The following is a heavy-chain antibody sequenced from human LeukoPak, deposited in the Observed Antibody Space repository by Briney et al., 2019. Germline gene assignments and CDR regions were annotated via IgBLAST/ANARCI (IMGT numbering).Heavy chain of an antibody. CDR1: GFTFDDFA. D-gene: IGHD5-12*01. Sequence: PGRSLRLSCAASGFTFDDFAMHWVRQAPGKGLDWVSSISWNSGHIGYADSVKGRFTISRDNAKNSLYLQMNTLRTEDMAFYYCAKERSGYYGDAFDIWGLGTMVTVSS. CDR3: AKERSGYYGDAFDI. J-gene: IGHJ3*02. V-gene: IGHV3-9*03. CDR2: ISWNSGHI.